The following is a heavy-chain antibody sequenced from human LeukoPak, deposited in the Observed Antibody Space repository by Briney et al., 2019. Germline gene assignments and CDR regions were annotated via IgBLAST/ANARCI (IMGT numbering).Heavy chain of an antibody. Sequence: SETLSLTCTVSGGSISRYYWSWIRQPPGKGLEWIGYIYYSGSTNYNPSLKSRVTISVDTSKNRFSLKLSSVTAADTAVYYCAREAPPSFYYYGSGSQFDYWGQGTLVTVSS. CDR2: IYYSGST. D-gene: IGHD3-10*01. CDR1: GGSISRYY. J-gene: IGHJ4*02. V-gene: IGHV4-59*01. CDR3: AREAPPSFYYYGSGSQFDY.